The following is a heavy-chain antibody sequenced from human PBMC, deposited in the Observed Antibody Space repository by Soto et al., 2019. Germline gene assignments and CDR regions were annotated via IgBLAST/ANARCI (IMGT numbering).Heavy chain of an antibody. V-gene: IGHV3-48*04. CDR2: ITPTSRAI. D-gene: IGHD2-21*01. J-gene: IGHJ4*02. Sequence: PGGSLRLSCEASGFPFSFYSMNWVRQAPGKGLEWITYITPTSRAINYADSVKGRFTISRDNAKNTLYLQMNSLRAEDTAVYYCARIVGTPPHYFDYWGQGALVTVS. CDR1: GFPFSFYS. CDR3: ARIVGTPPHYFDY.